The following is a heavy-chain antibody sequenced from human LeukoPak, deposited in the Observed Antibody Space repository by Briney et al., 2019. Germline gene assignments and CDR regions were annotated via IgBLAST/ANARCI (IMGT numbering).Heavy chain of an antibody. Sequence: GGSLRLSCAASGFTFSSYSMNWVRQAPGKGLEWVSSISSSSSYIYYADSVKSRFTISRNNAKNSLYLQMNSLRGEDTAVYYCARAGVGATLNFDYWGQGTLVTVSS. J-gene: IGHJ4*02. CDR2: ISSSSSYI. D-gene: IGHD1-26*01. CDR3: ARAGVGATLNFDY. V-gene: IGHV3-21*01. CDR1: GFTFSSYS.